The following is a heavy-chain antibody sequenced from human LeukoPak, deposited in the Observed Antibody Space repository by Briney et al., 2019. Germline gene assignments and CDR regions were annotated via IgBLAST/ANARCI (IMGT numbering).Heavy chain of an antibody. CDR2: IKQDGSEK. V-gene: IGHV3-7*03. CDR1: GFTFSSYW. D-gene: IGHD2-8*02. Sequence: PGGSLRLSCAASGFTFSSYWMTWVRPAPGKGLEWVANIKQDGSEKPYVDSVKGRFTISRDNAKNSLYLQMNSLRAEDTAVYYCARGWSKFDYWGQGTLVTVSS. CDR3: ARGWSKFDY. J-gene: IGHJ4*02.